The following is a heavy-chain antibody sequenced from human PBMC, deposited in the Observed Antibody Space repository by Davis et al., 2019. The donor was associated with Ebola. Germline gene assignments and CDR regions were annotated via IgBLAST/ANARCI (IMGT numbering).Heavy chain of an antibody. D-gene: IGHD2-2*01. CDR2: INPNSGAT. Sequence: ASVKVSCKASGYTFIGYYIHWVRQAPGQGLEWMGSINPNSGATNYAQRIQDRVTMTRDTAISTAYMELSSLRSDDTAVYYCARRGGCSSFSCYLDGFDIWGQGTMVTVSS. J-gene: IGHJ3*02. CDR1: GYTFIGYY. CDR3: ARRGGCSSFSCYLDGFDI. V-gene: IGHV1-2*02.